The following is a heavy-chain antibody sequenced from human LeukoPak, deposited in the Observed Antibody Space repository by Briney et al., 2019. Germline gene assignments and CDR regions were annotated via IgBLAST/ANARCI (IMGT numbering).Heavy chain of an antibody. V-gene: IGHV1-18*01. J-gene: IGHJ6*02. CDR1: GYTFTSYG. Sequence: ASVKVSCKASGYTFTSYGISWVRQAPGQGLEWMGWISAYNANTNYAQKLQGRVTMTTDTSTSTAYMELRSLRSDDTAVYYCARDRRNDYVWGSYRNDYGMDVWGQGTTVTVSS. CDR3: ARDRRNDYVWGSYRNDYGMDV. CDR2: ISAYNANT. D-gene: IGHD3-16*02.